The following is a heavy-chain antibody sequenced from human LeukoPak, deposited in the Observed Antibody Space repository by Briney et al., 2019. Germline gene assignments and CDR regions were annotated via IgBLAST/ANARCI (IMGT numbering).Heavy chain of an antibody. CDR1: GFTFDDYP. J-gene: IGHJ4*02. CDR2: ISWNSGSI. Sequence: GRSLRLSCAASGFTFDDYPMHWVRQAPGKGLEWVSGISWNSGSIGYADSVKGRFTISRDNAKNSLYLQMNSLRAEDTALYYCAKDIRDTSYYFDTWGQGTLVTVSS. D-gene: IGHD5-18*01. CDR3: AKDIRDTSYYFDT. V-gene: IGHV3-9*01.